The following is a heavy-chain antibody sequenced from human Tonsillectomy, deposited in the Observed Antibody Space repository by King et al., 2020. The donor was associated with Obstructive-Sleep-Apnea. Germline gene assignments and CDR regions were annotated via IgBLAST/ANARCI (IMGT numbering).Heavy chain of an antibody. CDR2: IYYTGST. CDR3: ARVGIVGPTRFDYYGLDV. D-gene: IGHD1-26*01. J-gene: IGHJ6*02. V-gene: IGHV4-30-4*01. CDR1: GGSISSRSYY. Sequence: VQLQESGPGLVKPSQTLSLTCTVSGGSISSRSYYWSWIRQPPGEGLEWIGFIYYTGSTYYNPSVKCRVSISVDTSKNQFSLRLSSVTAADTAVYYCARVGIVGPTRFDYYGLDVWGQGTTVTVSS.